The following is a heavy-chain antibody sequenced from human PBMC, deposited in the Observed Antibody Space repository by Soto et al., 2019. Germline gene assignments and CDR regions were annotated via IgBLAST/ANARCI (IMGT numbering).Heavy chain of an antibody. CDR3: ARGGVVVTALRFDY. Sequence: QVQLQESGPGLVKASQTLSVTCTVSGDSINRGGYYWIWICQFPGKGLEWIGSVYYTGTTSYNPSLESRAAISVDTSMKHFSLKLSSVTAADTAVYYCARGGVVVTALRFDYWGQGTLVTVSS. CDR2: VYYTGTT. V-gene: IGHV4-31*03. D-gene: IGHD2-21*02. J-gene: IGHJ4*02. CDR1: GDSINRGGYY.